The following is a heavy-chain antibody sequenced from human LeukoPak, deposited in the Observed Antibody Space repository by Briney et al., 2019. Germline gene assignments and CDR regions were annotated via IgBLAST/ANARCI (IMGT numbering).Heavy chain of an antibody. Sequence: GGSLRLSCAASGFMFSEYGMHWVRQAPGRGPEWVAFIRDDGSSQYFTESVKGRFTISRDNSKNTVSLQMNSLKTEDTAVYYCTTVSTGWDFDLWGRGTLVTVSS. V-gene: IGHV3-30*02. CDR1: GFMFSEYG. CDR2: IRDDGSSQ. J-gene: IGHJ2*01. D-gene: IGHD2-8*02. CDR3: TTVSTGWDFDL.